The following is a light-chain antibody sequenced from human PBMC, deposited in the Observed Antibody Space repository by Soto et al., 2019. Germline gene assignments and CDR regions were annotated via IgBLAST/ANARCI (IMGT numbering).Light chain of an antibody. CDR1: SSDVGGYNY. CDR3: CSYAGSYTARA. CDR2: DVS. J-gene: IGLJ2*01. Sequence: QSALTQPRSVSGSPGQSVTISCTGTSSDVGGYNYVSWYQQHPGKAPKLMIYDVSKRPSGVPDRFSGSKSGNTASLPISGLQAEDEADYYCCSYAGSYTARAFGGGTKLTVL. V-gene: IGLV2-11*01.